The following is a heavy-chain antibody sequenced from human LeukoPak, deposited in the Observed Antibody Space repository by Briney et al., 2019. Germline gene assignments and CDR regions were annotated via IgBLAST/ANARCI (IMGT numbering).Heavy chain of an antibody. D-gene: IGHD2-21*02. V-gene: IGHV3-23*01. CDR2: IRNSGGKT. CDR1: GFTFSSYA. CDR3: ASPASYCGSDCYSYFDY. J-gene: IGHJ4*02. Sequence: PGGSLRLSWAASGFTFSSYAMSWVRRAPGMGLEWVSSIRNSGGKTYYADSVKGRFTISRDNSKHTVYLQMDSLRAEDTAVYYCASPASYCGSDCYSYFDYWGQGTLVTVSS.